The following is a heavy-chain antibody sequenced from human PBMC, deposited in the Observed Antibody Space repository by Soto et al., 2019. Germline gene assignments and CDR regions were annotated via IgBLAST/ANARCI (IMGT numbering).Heavy chain of an antibody. CDR2: FDPEDGET. CDR1: GYTPTEFF. CDR3: ARNGLRYFDRNWFDP. D-gene: IGHD3-9*01. J-gene: IGHJ5*02. V-gene: IGHV1-24*01. Sequence: ASVKGSFKVFGYTPTEFFMHWVRQAPGKGLEWMGGFDPEDGETIYAQKFQGRVTMTEDTSTDTAYMELSSLRSEGTAVYYCARNGLRYFDRNWFDPWGQGTLVTVSS.